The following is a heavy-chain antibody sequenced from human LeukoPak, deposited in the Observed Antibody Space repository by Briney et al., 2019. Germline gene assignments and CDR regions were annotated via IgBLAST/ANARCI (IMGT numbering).Heavy chain of an antibody. V-gene: IGHV3-9*01. CDR1: GFTFDDYA. D-gene: IGHD2-15*01. CDR2: ISWNSGSI. J-gene: IGHJ4*02. CDR3: AKLGYCSGGSCYSDY. Sequence: GGSLRLSCAASGFTFDDYAMHWVRQAPGKGLEWVSGISWNSGSIGYADSVKGRFTISRDNAKNSLYLQMNSLRAEDTALYYCAKLGYCSGGSCYSDYWGQGTLVTVSS.